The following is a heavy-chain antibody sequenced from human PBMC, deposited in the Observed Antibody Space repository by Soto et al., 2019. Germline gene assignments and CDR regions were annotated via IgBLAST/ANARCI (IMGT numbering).Heavy chain of an antibody. CDR2: IYSSGST. Sequence: LSLTYSVSNGAMHSGYWISIGQSADKGLEWIGRIYSSGSTKYNPSLGGRVTMSLDTSKNQFSLTLTSVTAADTAVYYCARDYGYYDSSGYHLYEAFNVWGQGTMVTVSS. J-gene: IGHJ3*01. CDR1: NGAMHSGY. CDR3: ARDYGYYDSSGYHLYEAFNV. D-gene: IGHD3-22*01. V-gene: IGHV4-4*07.